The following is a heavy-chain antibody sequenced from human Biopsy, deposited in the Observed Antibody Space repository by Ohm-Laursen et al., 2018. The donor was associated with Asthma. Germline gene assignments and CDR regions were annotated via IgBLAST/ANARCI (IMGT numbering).Heavy chain of an antibody. Sequence: TQTLTLTCTFSGFSLSKSGVGAGWIRLPPREAPDWLALIYWNGDTHYNPPLRSRLTITKDTSRNQVVLAMSNMDTVDTGTYFCARAVRRVEFSYFDNWGLGTLVYVSS. CDR1: GFSLSKSGVG. J-gene: IGHJ4*01. CDR3: ARAVRRVEFSYFDN. D-gene: IGHD2/OR15-2a*01. V-gene: IGHV2-5*01. CDR2: IYWNGDT.